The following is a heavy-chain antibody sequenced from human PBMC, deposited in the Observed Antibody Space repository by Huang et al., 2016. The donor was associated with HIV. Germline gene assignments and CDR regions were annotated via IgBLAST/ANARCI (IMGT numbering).Heavy chain of an antibody. Sequence: QLQLQESGPGQVKPSETLSLTFTVSGDFISSTNYYWGWIRQSPGKGLEWVGSVYQSGSTNYNPSLKSRVTLSVDTSRNQFSLSLNSVTAADTAVYYCASQHIGAAATWFWGRGTQVAVSS. CDR1: GDFISSTNYY. V-gene: IGHV4-39*01. CDR2: VYQSGST. CDR3: ASQHIGAAATWF. D-gene: IGHD6-13*01. J-gene: IGHJ4*02.